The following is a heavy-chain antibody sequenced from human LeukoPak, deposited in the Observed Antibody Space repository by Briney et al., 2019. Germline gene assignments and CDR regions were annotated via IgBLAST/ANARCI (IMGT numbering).Heavy chain of an antibody. J-gene: IGHJ4*02. CDR2: ISAYNGNT. CDR3: ARDRIVEMATISGNFDY. CDR1: GYTFTSYG. D-gene: IGHD5-24*01. Sequence: ASVKVSCKASGYTFTSYGISWVRQAPGQGLEWMGWISAYNGNTNYAQKLQGRVTMATDTSTSTAYMELRSLRSDDTAVYYCARDRIVEMATISGNFDYWGQGTLVTVSS. V-gene: IGHV1-18*01.